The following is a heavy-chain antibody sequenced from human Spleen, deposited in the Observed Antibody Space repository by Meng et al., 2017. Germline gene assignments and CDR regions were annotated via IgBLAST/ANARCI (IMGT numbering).Heavy chain of an antibody. D-gene: IGHD1-1*01. J-gene: IGHJ4*02. Sequence: QRVQAGAEVKKPGASVKVSCKTSGYTFSAYYMHWMRQAPGQGLEWLGRIDPKSGVTNYAQKFRGRVTMTRDTSTSTADMELRRLRSEDTAVYYCARDQTGATLFDYWGQGTLVTVSS. CDR2: IDPKSGVT. CDR3: ARDQTGATLFDY. V-gene: IGHV1-2*06. CDR1: GYTFSAYY.